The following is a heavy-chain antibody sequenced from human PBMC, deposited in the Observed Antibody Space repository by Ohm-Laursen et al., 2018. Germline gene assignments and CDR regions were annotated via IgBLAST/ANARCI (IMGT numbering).Heavy chain of an antibody. CDR3: ARDSIEQQLVREYYYYYGMDV. CDR1: GGSVSSGSYY. CDR2: IYYSGST. Sequence: SETLSLTCTVSGGSVSSGSYYWSWIRQPPGKGLEWIGYIYYSGSTNYNPSLKSRVTISVDTSKNQFSLKLSSVTAADTAVYYCARDSIEQQLVREYYYYYGMDVWGQGTTVTVSS. D-gene: IGHD6-13*01. V-gene: IGHV4-61*01. J-gene: IGHJ6*02.